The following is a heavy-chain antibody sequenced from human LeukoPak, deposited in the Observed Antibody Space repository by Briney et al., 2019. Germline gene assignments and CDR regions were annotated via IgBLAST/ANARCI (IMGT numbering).Heavy chain of an antibody. CDR2: VYSGGST. CDR3: AREYQGMDV. D-gene: IGHD2-2*01. Sequence: HPGGSLRLSCAASGFTFSDYYMSWIRQAPGKGLEWVSVVYSGGSTHYPDSVKGRFAISRDNSKNTLYLQMNSLRAEDTAVYYCAREYQGMDVWGQGTTVTVS. V-gene: IGHV3-53*01. J-gene: IGHJ6*02. CDR1: GFTFSDYY.